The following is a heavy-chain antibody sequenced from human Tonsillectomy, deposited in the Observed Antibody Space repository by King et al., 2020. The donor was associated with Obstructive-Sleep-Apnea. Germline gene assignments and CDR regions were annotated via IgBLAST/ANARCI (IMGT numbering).Heavy chain of an antibody. D-gene: IGHD5-24*01. CDR2: IYHSGST. CDR1: GGSISGSGDY. J-gene: IGHJ5*02. V-gene: IGHV4-31*03. CDR3: ARDGYTATAS. Sequence: VQLQESGPGLVKPSQTLSLTCTVSGGSISGSGDYWSWIRQYPGKGLEWIGYIYHSGSTFYNPSLRGRVTISVDTSKNQFSLELSSVTAADTAVYYCARDGYTATASWGQGTLVTVSS.